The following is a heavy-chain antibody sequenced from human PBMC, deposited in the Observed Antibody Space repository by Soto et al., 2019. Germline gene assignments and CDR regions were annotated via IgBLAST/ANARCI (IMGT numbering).Heavy chain of an antibody. CDR1: GGSINSGGYC. V-gene: IGHV4-31*03. CDR3: SRGILV. CDR2: ISYGGST. J-gene: IGHJ4*02. D-gene: IGHD3-16*01. Sequence: QVQLQESGPGLVKPSQTLSLTCTVSGGSINSGGYCWSWIRQHPGKGLDWIGCISYGGSTSYNPSPQSRVTISGDTSKNQFSLKLTSVTAADTDVYYCSRGILVWGQGALITVSS.